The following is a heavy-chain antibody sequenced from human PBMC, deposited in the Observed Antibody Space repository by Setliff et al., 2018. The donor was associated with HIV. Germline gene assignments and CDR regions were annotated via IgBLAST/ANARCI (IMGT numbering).Heavy chain of an antibody. D-gene: IGHD2-8*02. CDR2: IKHSGRT. CDR3: ARVGRTYWYSIFRNYYYHLDV. V-gene: IGHV4-34*01. J-gene: IGHJ6*03. CDR1: AGSFSDNC. Sequence: SESMSPTCVVYAGSFSDNCWSWIRQSQGEGREWIGEIKHSGRTKYSPTLRGRVSISVDTSKTQLSLKLSSVTAADTAVYYCARVGRTYWYSIFRNYYYHLDVWGKGTTVTVSS.